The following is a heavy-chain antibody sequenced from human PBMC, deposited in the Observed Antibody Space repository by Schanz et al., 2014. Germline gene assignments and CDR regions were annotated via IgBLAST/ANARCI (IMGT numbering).Heavy chain of an antibody. CDR1: GGSISSNY. CDR2: IYVSGSS. D-gene: IGHD4-17*01. Sequence: QVRLQESGPGLVKPSETVSLTCSVSGGSISSNYWSWIRQSAGKGLEWIGRIYVSGSSQYSPSLKSRVPMSGHTSTPLLSLRLTAVTAADTAVYYCARDVPDDLGDWLDPWGQGTLVTVYS. V-gene: IGHV4-4*07. CDR3: ARDVPDDLGDWLDP. J-gene: IGHJ5*02.